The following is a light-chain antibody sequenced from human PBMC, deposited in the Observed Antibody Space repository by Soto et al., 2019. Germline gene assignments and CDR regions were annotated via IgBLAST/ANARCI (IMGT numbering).Light chain of an antibody. V-gene: IGLV2-14*01. CDR2: DVS. Sequence: QSALTQPASVSGSPGQSITISCTGTSSDVGGYNYVSWYQQHPGKAPKLMIYDVSNRPAGVSNRFSGSKSGNTASLTISGLQAEDEADYYCSSYTWSSTLLDVFGTGTKLTVL. CDR3: SSYTWSSTLLDV. CDR1: SSDVGGYNY. J-gene: IGLJ1*01.